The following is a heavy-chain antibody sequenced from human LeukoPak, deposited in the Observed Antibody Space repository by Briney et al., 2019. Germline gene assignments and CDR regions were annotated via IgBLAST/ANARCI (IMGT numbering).Heavy chain of an antibody. V-gene: IGHV4-30-4*08. J-gene: IGHJ5*02. CDR2: IYYSGST. D-gene: IGHD3-3*01. CDR1: GGSISSGDYY. Sequence: SQTLSLTCTVSGGSISSGDYYWSWIRQPPGKGLEWIGYIYYSGSTYYNPSLKSRVTMSVDTSKNQFSLKLSSVTAADTAVYYCARNLRITIFGVVRMNWFDPWGQGTLVTVSS. CDR3: ARNLRITIFGVVRMNWFDP.